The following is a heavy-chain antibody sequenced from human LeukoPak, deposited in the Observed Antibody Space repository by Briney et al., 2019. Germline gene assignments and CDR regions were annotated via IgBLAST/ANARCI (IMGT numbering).Heavy chain of an antibody. CDR3: ARATGSYYSIGY. V-gene: IGHV3-74*01. CDR2: INSDGSST. D-gene: IGHD1-26*01. J-gene: IGHJ4*02. CDR1: GFTFSSYW. Sequence: GGSLRLSCAAPGFTFSSYWIHWVRQAPGKGLLWVSRINSDGSSTSYADSVKGRFTISRDNAKNTLYLQMNSLRAEDTAVYYCARATGSYYSIGYWGQGTLVTVSS.